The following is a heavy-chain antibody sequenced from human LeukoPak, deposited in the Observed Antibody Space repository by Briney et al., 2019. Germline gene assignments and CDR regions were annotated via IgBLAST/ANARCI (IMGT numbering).Heavy chain of an antibody. V-gene: IGHV3-48*04. CDR1: GFTFSSYS. CDR2: ISSSSSTI. J-gene: IGHJ4*02. D-gene: IGHD6-19*01. CDR3: ATYPFSSGWYGVFDY. Sequence: PGGSLRLSCAASGFTFSSYSMNWVRQAPGKGLEWVSYISSSSSTIYYADSVKGRFTISRDNAKNSLYLQMNSLRAEDTAVYYCATYPFSSGWYGVFDYWGQGTLVTVSS.